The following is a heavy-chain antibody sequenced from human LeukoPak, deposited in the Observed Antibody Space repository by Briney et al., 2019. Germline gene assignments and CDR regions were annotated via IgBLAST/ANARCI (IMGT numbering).Heavy chain of an antibody. D-gene: IGHD2-15*01. V-gene: IGHV1-69*13. Sequence: GASVKVSCKAFRGTFSSYAISWVRQAPGQGLEWMGGIIPIFGTANYAQKFQGRVTITADESTSTAYMELSSLRSEDTAVYYCARDHCSGGSCYYFYYMDVWGKGTTVTVSS. CDR3: ARDHCSGGSCYYFYYMDV. CDR1: RGTFSSYA. J-gene: IGHJ6*03. CDR2: IIPIFGTA.